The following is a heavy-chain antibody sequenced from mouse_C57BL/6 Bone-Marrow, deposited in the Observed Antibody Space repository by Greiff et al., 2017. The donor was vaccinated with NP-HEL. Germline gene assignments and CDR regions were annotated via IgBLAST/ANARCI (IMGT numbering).Heavy chain of an antibody. J-gene: IGHJ4*01. V-gene: IGHV1-69*01. D-gene: IGHD2-3*01. CDR2: IDPSDSYT. Sequence: QVQLQQPGAELVMPGASVKLSCKASGYTFTSYWMHWVKQRPGQGLEWIGEIDPSDSYTNYNQKVKGKSTLTVDKSSSTAYMQLSSLTSEDSAVYYCARSVLYDGYYYAMDYWGQGTSVTVSS. CDR3: ARSVLYDGYYYAMDY. CDR1: GYTFTSYW.